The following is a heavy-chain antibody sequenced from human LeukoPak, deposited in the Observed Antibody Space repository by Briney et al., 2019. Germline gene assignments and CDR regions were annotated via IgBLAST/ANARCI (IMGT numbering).Heavy chain of an antibody. J-gene: IGHJ5*02. V-gene: IGHV3-21*01. CDR1: GFTFSTST. Sequence: PGGSLRLSCAASGFTFSTSTMNWVRQAPGKGLEWVSSISSNNDYIYYADSVKGRFTISRDNAKNSLYLQMNSLRAEDTAVYYCVRIPNSAGFPNWFDPWGQRTLVTVSS. CDR3: VRIPNSAGFPNWFDP. D-gene: IGHD6-19*01. CDR2: ISSNNDYI.